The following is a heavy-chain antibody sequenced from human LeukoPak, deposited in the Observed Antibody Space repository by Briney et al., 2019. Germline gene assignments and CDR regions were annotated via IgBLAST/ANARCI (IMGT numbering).Heavy chain of an antibody. CDR2: IKQDGSEK. Sequence: GGSLRLSCAASGFTFSNYWMSWVRQAPGKGLEWVVNIKQDGSEKYYVDSGKGRFTISRDNGKNSLYLQMNSLRAEGTAVYYCARRGKYYDFWSDPGFDYWGQGTLVTVSS. CDR3: ARRGKYYDFWSDPGFDY. J-gene: IGHJ4*02. CDR1: GFTFSNYW. D-gene: IGHD3-3*01. V-gene: IGHV3-7*01.